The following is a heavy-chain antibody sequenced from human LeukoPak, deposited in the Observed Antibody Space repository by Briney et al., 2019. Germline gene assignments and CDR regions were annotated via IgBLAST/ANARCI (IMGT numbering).Heavy chain of an antibody. D-gene: IGHD5-18*01. CDR1: GLTLSSYC. Sequence: GGSLRLSCTASGLTLSSYCMLWVRQAPGKGLVCVSRFNSDGSSTSYADSVKGRFTISRDNAKNTLYLQMNSLRAEDTAVYYCARVGTAMTIDLDYWGQGTLVTVSS. V-gene: IGHV3-74*01. CDR3: ARVGTAMTIDLDY. J-gene: IGHJ4*02. CDR2: FNSDGSST.